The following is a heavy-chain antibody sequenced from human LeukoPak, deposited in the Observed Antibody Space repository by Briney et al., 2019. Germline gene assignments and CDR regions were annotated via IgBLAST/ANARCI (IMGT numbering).Heavy chain of an antibody. V-gene: IGHV3-23*01. CDR2: ISGSGGST. Sequence: GGSLRLSCAASGFTFSNYAMNGLRQAPGRGVEWVSAISGSGGSTYYADSVKGRFTISRDNSKNTLFLQMNSLRAEDTAVYYCARGMVTPDYWGQGTLVTVAS. CDR1: GFTFSNYA. J-gene: IGHJ4*02. D-gene: IGHD2-21*02. CDR3: ARGMVTPDY.